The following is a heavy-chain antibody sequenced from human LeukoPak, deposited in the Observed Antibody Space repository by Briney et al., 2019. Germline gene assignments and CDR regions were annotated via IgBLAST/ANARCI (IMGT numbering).Heavy chain of an antibody. CDR1: GFTFDDYG. CDR2: ISLNGGST. CDR3: AKKGYYASGSYFDY. J-gene: IGHJ4*02. V-gene: IGHV3-20*04. Sequence: GGSLRLSCAASGFTFDDYGMTWVRHAPGKGLEWVSGISLNGGSTGYADSVKGRFTISRDNSKNTLYLQMNSLRPEDTAMYYCAKKGYYASGSYFDYWGQGTLVTVSS. D-gene: IGHD3-10*01.